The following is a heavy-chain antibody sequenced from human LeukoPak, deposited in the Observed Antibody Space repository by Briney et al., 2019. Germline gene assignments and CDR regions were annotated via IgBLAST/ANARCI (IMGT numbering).Heavy chain of an antibody. V-gene: IGHV3-21*01. Sequence: GGSLRLSCAASGFTFSSYSMNWVRQAPGKGLEWVSSISSSSSYIYYADSVKGRFTISRDNAKNSLYLQMNSLRAEDMAVYYCARAIAVAGRSSKYYFDYWGQGTLVTVSS. D-gene: IGHD6-19*01. CDR2: ISSSSSYI. CDR3: ARAIAVAGRSSKYYFDY. CDR1: GFTFSSYS. J-gene: IGHJ4*02.